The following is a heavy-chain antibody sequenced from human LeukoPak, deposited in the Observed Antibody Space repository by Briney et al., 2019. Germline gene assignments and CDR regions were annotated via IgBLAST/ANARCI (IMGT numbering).Heavy chain of an antibody. CDR2: INPSSGVT. J-gene: IGHJ4*02. CDR3: ARSPDYSRFDY. V-gene: IGHV1-2*02. Sequence: ASVTVSCKTSGYSFTGYYIHWVRRAPGQGLEWMGWINPSSGVTIYAQNFQGRVTMTRHTSINTVFMDLRRLTSDDTAVYYCARSPDYSRFDYWGQGTLVTVSS. D-gene: IGHD4-11*01. CDR1: GYSFTGYY.